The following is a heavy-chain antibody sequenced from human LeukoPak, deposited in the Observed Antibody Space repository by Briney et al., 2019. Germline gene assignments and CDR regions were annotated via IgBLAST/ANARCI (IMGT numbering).Heavy chain of an antibody. CDR1: GFTVSSNY. D-gene: IGHD4-17*01. Sequence: GSLRLSCAASGFTVSSNYMSWVRQPPGKGLEWIGEINHSGSTNYNPSLKSRVTISVDTSKNQFSLKLSSVTAADTAVYYCARVRGLHYFDYWGQGTLVTVSS. V-gene: IGHV4-34*01. CDR2: INHSGST. CDR3: ARVRGLHYFDY. J-gene: IGHJ4*02.